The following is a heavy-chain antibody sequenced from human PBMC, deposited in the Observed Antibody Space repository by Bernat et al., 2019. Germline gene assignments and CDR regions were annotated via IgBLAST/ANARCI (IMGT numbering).Heavy chain of an antibody. J-gene: IGHJ4*02. Sequence: QVQLVQSGAEVREPGASVKVSCKASGYTFTGYYIHWVRQAPGKGLESMGWINPNSGGTNFAQKFQGRVTMTRDTSISTAYMELSRLRSGDTAVYYCAMTSRSFNEPDYWGQGTLVTVSS. CDR1: GYTFTGYY. D-gene: IGHD6-6*01. CDR3: AMTSRSFNEPDY. V-gene: IGHV1-2*02. CDR2: INPNSGGT.